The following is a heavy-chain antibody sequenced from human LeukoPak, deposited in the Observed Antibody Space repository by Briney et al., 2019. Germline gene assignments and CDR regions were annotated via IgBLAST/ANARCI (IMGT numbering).Heavy chain of an antibody. Sequence: PGGSLRLSCAASGFTFSSYAMSWVRQAPGKGLEWVSAISGSGGSTYYADSVKGRFTISRDNSKNTLYLQMNSLRAEDTAVYYCAKGNSSSWYWEWFDPWGQGTLVTVSS. CDR1: GFTFSSYA. D-gene: IGHD6-13*01. V-gene: IGHV3-23*01. J-gene: IGHJ5*02. CDR2: ISGSGGST. CDR3: AKGNSSSWYWEWFDP.